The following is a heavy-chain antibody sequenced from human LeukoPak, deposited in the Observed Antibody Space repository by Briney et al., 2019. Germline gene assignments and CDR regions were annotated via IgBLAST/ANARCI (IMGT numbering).Heavy chain of an antibody. Sequence: PGGSLRLSCAASGFTFSSYWMSWVRQAPGKGLEWVANIKQDGSEKYYVDSVKGRFTISRDNAKNSLYLQMNSLRAEDTAVYYCARVSYSYGYYYYYYMDVWGKGTTVTVSS. CDR3: ARVSYSYGYYYYYYMDV. V-gene: IGHV3-7*01. CDR2: IKQDGSEK. CDR1: GFTFSSYW. J-gene: IGHJ6*03. D-gene: IGHD5-18*01.